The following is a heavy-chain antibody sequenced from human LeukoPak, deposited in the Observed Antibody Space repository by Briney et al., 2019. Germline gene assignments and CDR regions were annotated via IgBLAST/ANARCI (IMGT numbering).Heavy chain of an antibody. J-gene: IGHJ4*02. CDR2: IGASGGST. D-gene: IGHD3-9*01. CDR1: GFTFSINA. Sequence: PGGSLRLSCAASGFTFSINAMSWVRQAPGKGLEWVSGIGASGGSTYYADSVKGRFTISRDNSKNALYLQMNSLRTEDTAVYYCAKAEGYDILTGLDYWGQGTLVTVSS. V-gene: IGHV3-23*01. CDR3: AKAEGYDILTGLDY.